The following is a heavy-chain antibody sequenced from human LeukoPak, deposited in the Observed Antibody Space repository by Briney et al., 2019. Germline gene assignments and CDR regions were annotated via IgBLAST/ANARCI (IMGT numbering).Heavy chain of an antibody. D-gene: IGHD6-13*01. CDR3: ARDLAAAGIGEFDS. CDR1: GGSFRDYA. Sequence: SVKVSCKASGGSFRDYAISWVRRAPGQGLQWLGGIVPMFGTANCAQQLQGRVTITADESTTTVYMELNSLRSEDTAVYYCARDLAAAGIGEFDSWGQGTLVTVSS. V-gene: IGHV1-69*13. J-gene: IGHJ4*02. CDR2: IVPMFGTA.